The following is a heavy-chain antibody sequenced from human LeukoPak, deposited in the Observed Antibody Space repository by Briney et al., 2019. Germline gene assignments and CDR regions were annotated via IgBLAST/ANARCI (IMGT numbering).Heavy chain of an antibody. CDR1: GGSFSTHA. V-gene: IGHV1-69*13. J-gene: IGHJ6*03. CDR2: IIPVLGTT. Sequence: SVKVSCKAAGGSFSTHAIIWVRQAPGQGLEWMGGIIPVLGTTNSAQRFRDRLSLTADESTGTASMELTSLRPEDSAVYYCGASTVTVTYYYMAVWGKGTTITVSS. CDR3: GASTVTVTYYYMAV. D-gene: IGHD2-21*02.